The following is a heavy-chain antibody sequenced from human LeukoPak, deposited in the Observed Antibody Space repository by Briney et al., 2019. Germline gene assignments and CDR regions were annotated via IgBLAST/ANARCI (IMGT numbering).Heavy chain of an antibody. J-gene: IGHJ4*02. V-gene: IGHV4-59*08. CDR3: ARRLGVGDYYFDY. CDR2: VYYTGST. Sequence: NSSETLSLTCTVSGASFSTFYWTWIRQPPGGGLEWIGCVYYTGSTNYNPSLKSRVTISIDTSKKQFSLRLTSVNAADTAVYYCARRLGVGDYYFDYWSQGSLVTVSS. D-gene: IGHD2-21*02. CDR1: GASFSTFY.